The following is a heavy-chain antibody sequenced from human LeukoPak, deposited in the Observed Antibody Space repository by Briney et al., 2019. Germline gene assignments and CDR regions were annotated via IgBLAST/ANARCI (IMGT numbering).Heavy chain of an antibody. CDR1: GFTFSSYS. Sequence: GGSLRLSCAASGFTFSSYSMNWVRQAPGKGLVWVSRINTDGSNTVNADSVKGRFTISRDNAKNTLYLQMNSLRAEDTAVYYCARRSGYYLDYWGQGTLVTVSS. V-gene: IGHV3-74*01. J-gene: IGHJ4*02. CDR2: INTDGSNT. CDR3: ARRSGYYLDY. D-gene: IGHD3-22*01.